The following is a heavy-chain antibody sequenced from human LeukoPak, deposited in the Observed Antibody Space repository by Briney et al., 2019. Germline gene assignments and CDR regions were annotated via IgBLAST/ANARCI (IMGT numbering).Heavy chain of an antibody. J-gene: IGHJ4*02. D-gene: IGHD3-22*01. V-gene: IGHV1-69*13. CDR3: ARDDYDSSGYSFLLDY. Sequence: GASVKVSCKASGGTFSSYAISWVRQAPGQGLEWMGGIIPIFGTANYAQKFQGRVTITADESTSTAYMELSSLRSEDTAVYYCARDDYDSSGYSFLLDYWGQGTLVTVSS. CDR1: GGTFSSYA. CDR2: IIPIFGTA.